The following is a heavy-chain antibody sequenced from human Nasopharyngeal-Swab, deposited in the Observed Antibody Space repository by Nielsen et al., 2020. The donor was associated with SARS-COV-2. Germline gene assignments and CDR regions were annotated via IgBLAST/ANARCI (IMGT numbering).Heavy chain of an antibody. CDR1: GGSISSYY. Sequence: SETLSLTCTVSGGSISSYYWSWILQPPGKGLEWIGYIYYSGSTNYNPSLKSRVTISVDTSKNQFSLKLSSVTAADTAVYYCARAPKRTIFGVVGWFDPWGQGTLVTVSS. CDR3: ARAPKRTIFGVVGWFDP. D-gene: IGHD3-3*01. V-gene: IGHV4-59*13. CDR2: IYYSGST. J-gene: IGHJ5*02.